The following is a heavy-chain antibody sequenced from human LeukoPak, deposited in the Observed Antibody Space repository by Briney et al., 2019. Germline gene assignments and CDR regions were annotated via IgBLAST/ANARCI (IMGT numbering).Heavy chain of an antibody. CDR1: GASINNNFY. Sequence: PSETVSLTCTVSGASINNNFYWSWIRQPPGKGLEWLGCIQYSGSSHYKPSLMSRVTISRDTSNNQFSLKLNSVTAADTAVYYCARGRVVGADWGRGTLVTVPS. V-gene: IGHV4-59*01. J-gene: IGHJ4*02. D-gene: IGHD2-15*01. CDR3: ARGRVVGAD. CDR2: IQYSGSS.